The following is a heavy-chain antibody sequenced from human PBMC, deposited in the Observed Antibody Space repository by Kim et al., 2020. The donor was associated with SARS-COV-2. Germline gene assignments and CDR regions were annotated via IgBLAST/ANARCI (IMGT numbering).Heavy chain of an antibody. CDR3: ARKSGRGYGSGSYYYHYDMAV. J-gene: IGHJ6*02. Sequence: SETLSLTCTVSGGSISSSNYYWGWIRQPPGKGLEWIGSINSGGSTYYNPSLKSRVTISIDTLNQSSLKLSSVTAADTAVYYCARKSGRGYGSGSYYYHYDMAVWGQGTTVTVSS. CDR1: GGSISSSNYY. V-gene: IGHV4-39*07. D-gene: IGHD3-10*01. CDR2: INSGGST.